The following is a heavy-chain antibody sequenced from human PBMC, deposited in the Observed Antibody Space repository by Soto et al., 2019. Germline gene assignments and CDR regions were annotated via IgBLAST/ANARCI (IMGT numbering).Heavy chain of an antibody. J-gene: IGHJ4*02. Sequence: SETLSLTCTASAGSISSYYRSWIRQPPGQGLEWMGYIYYSGSTNYNPSLKSRVTISVDTSKNQFSLKLSSVPAADTAVYYCASMVRGIRNHCFDYWGQGTLVTVSS. CDR2: IYYSGST. V-gene: IGHV4-59*01. CDR3: ASMVRGIRNHCFDY. CDR1: AGSISSYY. D-gene: IGHD3-10*01.